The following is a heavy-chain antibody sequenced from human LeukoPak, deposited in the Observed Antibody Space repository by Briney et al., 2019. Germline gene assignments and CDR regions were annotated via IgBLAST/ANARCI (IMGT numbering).Heavy chain of an antibody. J-gene: IGHJ3*02. CDR3: ARHSLGIVGAGSLGDAFDI. Sequence: GSLRLSCAASGFTFSSYSMNWVRQPPGKGLEWIGSIYYSGSTYYNPSLKSRVTISVDTSKNQFSLKLSSVTAADTAVYYCARHSLGIVGAGSLGDAFDIWGQGTMVTVSS. V-gene: IGHV4-39*01. D-gene: IGHD1-26*01. CDR1: GFTFSSYSMN. CDR2: IYYSGST.